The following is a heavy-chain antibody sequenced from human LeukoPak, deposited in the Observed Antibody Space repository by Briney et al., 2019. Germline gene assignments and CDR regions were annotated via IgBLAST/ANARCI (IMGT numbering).Heavy chain of an antibody. D-gene: IGHD3-22*01. Sequence: PGGSLRLSCAASGFTFDDYAMPWDRQAPGKGLEWVSGISWNSGSIGYADSVKGRFTISRDNAKNSLYLQMNSLRAEDTALYYCAKDSSGYYSGLNYWGQGTLVTVSS. CDR2: ISWNSGSI. J-gene: IGHJ4*02. CDR3: AKDSSGYYSGLNY. CDR1: GFTFDDYA. V-gene: IGHV3-9*01.